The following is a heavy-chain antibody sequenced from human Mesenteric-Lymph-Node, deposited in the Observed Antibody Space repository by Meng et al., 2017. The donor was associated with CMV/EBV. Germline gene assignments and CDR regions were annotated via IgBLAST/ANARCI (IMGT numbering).Heavy chain of an antibody. Sequence: ESLKISCAASGFTFSNAWMSWVRQAPGKGLEWIGEINHSGSTNYNPSLKSRVTISVDTSKNQFSLKLSSVTAADTAVYYCAGRSRSTSRYGVNWFDPWGQGTLVTVSS. D-gene: IGHD2-2*01. V-gene: IGHV4-34*08. J-gene: IGHJ5*02. CDR2: INHSGST. CDR3: AGRSRSTSRYGVNWFDP. CDR1: GFTFSNAW.